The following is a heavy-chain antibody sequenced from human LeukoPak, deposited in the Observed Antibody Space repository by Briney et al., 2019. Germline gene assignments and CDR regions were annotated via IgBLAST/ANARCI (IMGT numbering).Heavy chain of an antibody. D-gene: IGHD2-2*01. J-gene: IGHJ3*02. V-gene: IGHV3-7*01. CDR2: INQDRSEK. Sequence: GGSLRLSCAASGFTFSTYWMTWVRQAPGKGLEWVANINQDRSEKYFVDSVKGRFTISRDNAQNSLYLQMNSLRVEDTPLYYCARDPDIKLSGQLEDSFDIWGQRTMVTVSS. CDR1: GFTFSTYW. CDR3: ARDPDIKLSGQLEDSFDI.